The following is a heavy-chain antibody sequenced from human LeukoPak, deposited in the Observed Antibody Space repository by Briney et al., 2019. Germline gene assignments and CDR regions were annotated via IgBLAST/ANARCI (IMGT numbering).Heavy chain of an antibody. Sequence: SETLSLTCAVYGGSFSDYYWGWIRQPPGRGLEWIGYIYYSGRTNYNPSLKSRVTISIDTSRNQFSLKMSSVTAADTAVYYCARDYGGSGRSGYVSPWGQGTLVTVSS. CDR2: IYYSGRT. D-gene: IGHD5-12*01. V-gene: IGHV4-59*01. J-gene: IGHJ5*02. CDR3: ARDYGGSGRSGYVSP. CDR1: GGSFSDYY.